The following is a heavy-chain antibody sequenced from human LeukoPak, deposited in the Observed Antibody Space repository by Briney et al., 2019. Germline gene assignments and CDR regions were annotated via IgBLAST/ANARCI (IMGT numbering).Heavy chain of an antibody. V-gene: IGHV4-61*01. CDR1: GGSVSSGSYY. CDR2: ISDSGST. J-gene: IGHJ4*02. Sequence: PSETLSLTCTVSGGSVSSGSYYWSWIRQPPGKGLEWIGYISDSGSTNYNPSLKSRVTISVDTSKNQFSLMLSSVTAADTAVYYCARGYDSSAYYPFNYWGQGTLVTVSS. D-gene: IGHD3-22*01. CDR3: ARGYDSSAYYPFNY.